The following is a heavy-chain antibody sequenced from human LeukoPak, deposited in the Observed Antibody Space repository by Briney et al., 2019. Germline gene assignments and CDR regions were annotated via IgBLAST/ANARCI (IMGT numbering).Heavy chain of an antibody. D-gene: IGHD4-17*01. V-gene: IGHV1-18*04. J-gene: IGHJ4*02. CDR3: ARDRYGDGVDY. Sequence: EASVKVSCKASGYTFTSYGISWVRQAPGQGLEWMGWISAYNGNTNYAQKLQGRVTMTTDTSTSIAYMELRSLRSDDTAVYYCARDRYGDGVDYWGQGTLVTVSS. CDR1: GYTFTSYG. CDR2: ISAYNGNT.